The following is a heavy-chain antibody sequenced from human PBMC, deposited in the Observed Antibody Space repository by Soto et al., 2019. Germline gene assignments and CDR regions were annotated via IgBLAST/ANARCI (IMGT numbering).Heavy chain of an antibody. CDR3: ARDLVRGITGTTTAFDI. D-gene: IGHD1-7*01. CDR1: GYTFTSYY. V-gene: IGHV1-46*03. Sequence: ASVKVSCKASGYTFTSYYMQWVRQAPEQGLEWMGIINPSGGSTSYAQKFQGRVTMTRDTSTSTVYMELSSLRSEDTAVYYCARDLVRGITGTTTAFDIWGQGTMVTVSS. J-gene: IGHJ3*02. CDR2: INPSGGST.